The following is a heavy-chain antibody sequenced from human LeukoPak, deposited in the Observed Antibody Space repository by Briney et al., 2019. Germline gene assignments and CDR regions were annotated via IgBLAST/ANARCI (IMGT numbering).Heavy chain of an antibody. J-gene: IGHJ3*02. CDR2: IWYDGSNK. D-gene: IGHD3-10*01. Sequence: GGSLRLSCAASGFTFSSYGMHWVRQAPGKGLEWVAVIWYDGSNKYYADSVKGRFTISRDNSKDTLYLQMNSLRAEDTAVYYCARDGNFGYDAFDIWGQGTMVTVSS. CDR3: ARDGNFGYDAFDI. CDR1: GFTFSSYG. V-gene: IGHV3-33*01.